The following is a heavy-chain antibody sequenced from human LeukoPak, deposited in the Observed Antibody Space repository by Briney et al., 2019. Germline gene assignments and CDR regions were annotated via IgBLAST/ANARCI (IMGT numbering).Heavy chain of an antibody. CDR3: ARDRRRYSSGWFYYFDY. J-gene: IGHJ4*02. D-gene: IGHD6-19*01. V-gene: IGHV1-18*01. CDR1: GYTFTSYG. Sequence: ASVKVSCKASGYTFTSYGISWLRQAPGQGLEWMGWISAYNGNTNYAQKLQGRVTMTTDTSTSTAYMELRSLRSDDTAVYYCARDRRRYSSGWFYYFDYWGQGTLVTVSS. CDR2: ISAYNGNT.